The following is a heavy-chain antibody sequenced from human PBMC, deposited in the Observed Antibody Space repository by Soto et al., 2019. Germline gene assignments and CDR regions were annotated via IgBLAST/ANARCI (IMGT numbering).Heavy chain of an antibody. CDR2: ISAYNGNT. D-gene: IGHD3-22*01. CDR1: GYTFTSYG. CDR3: ARYYYDSSGYPTMAY. J-gene: IGHJ4*02. Sequence: GASVKVSCKASGYTFTSYGISWVRQAPGQGLEWMGWISAYNGNTNYAQKFQGRVTMTRDTSISTAYMELSRLRSDDTAVYYCARYYYDSSGYPTMAYWGQGTLVTVSS. V-gene: IGHV1-18*04.